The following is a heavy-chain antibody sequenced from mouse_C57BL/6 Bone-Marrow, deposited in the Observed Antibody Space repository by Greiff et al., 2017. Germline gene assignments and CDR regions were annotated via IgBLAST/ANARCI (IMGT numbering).Heavy chain of an antibody. D-gene: IGHD1-2*01. V-gene: IGHV1-39*01. CDR2: INPKYGTT. CDR3: ARSRYDGYADY. J-gene: IGHJ2*01. Sequence: VHVKQSGPELVKPGASVKISCKASGYSFTDYNMNWVKQSNGKSLEWIGVINPKYGTTSYNQKFKGKATLTVDQTSSTAYMQLNSLTSEDSAVYYCARSRYDGYADYWGQGTTLTVSS. CDR1: GYSFTDYN.